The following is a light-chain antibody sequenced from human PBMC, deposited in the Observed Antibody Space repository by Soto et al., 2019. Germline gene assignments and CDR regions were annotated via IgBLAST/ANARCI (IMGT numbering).Light chain of an antibody. V-gene: IGLV2-14*01. CDR1: TSDVGAYNY. CDR3: CSFTIYSTDV. Sequence: QSALTQPASVSGSPGQSITISCTGTTSDVGAYNYVSWYQLHTGKAPKLMISDVSNRPSGVPNRFSGSKSGNTASLTISGLQAEDEADYYCCSFTIYSTDVFGTGTKLTVL. CDR2: DVS. J-gene: IGLJ1*01.